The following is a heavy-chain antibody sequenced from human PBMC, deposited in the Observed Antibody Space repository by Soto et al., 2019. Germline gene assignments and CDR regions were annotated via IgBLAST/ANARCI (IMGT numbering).Heavy chain of an antibody. D-gene: IGHD3-22*01. CDR2: ISGSGGST. CDR1: GFTFSSYA. Sequence: EVQLLESGGGLVQPGGSLRLSCAASGFTFSSYAMSWVRQAPGKGLEWVSAISGSGGSTYYADSVKGRFTISRDNSKNTLYLQRNSLRAEDTAVYYCAKDYYDSSGYYSLAFDYWGQGTLVTVSS. V-gene: IGHV3-23*01. CDR3: AKDYYDSSGYYSLAFDY. J-gene: IGHJ4*02.